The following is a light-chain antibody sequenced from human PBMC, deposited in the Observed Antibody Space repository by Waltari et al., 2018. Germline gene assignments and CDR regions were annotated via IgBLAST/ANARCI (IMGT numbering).Light chain of an antibody. CDR2: GAS. CDR3: QQYDNWRT. J-gene: IGKJ1*01. Sequence: EIVMTQSPAILSVSPGERVTLSCRARGSVSSNLAWYQQKPGQAPRLLIYGASTRATGIPDRFGGSGSGTVFTLTITSLQSEDVAVYYCQQYDNWRTFGQGTKVEI. V-gene: IGKV3-15*01. CDR1: GSVSSN.